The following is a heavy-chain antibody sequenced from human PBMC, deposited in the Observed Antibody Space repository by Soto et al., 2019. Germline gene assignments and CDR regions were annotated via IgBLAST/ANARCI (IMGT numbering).Heavy chain of an antibody. V-gene: IGHV1-18*04. CDR1: GYTFTSYG. CDR3: ARDGLVRRDGYKRPLPAFDY. D-gene: IGHD3-10*01. CDR2: ISAYNGNT. J-gene: IGHJ4*02. Sequence: QVQLVQSGAEVKKPGASVKVSCKASGYTFTSYGISWVRQAPGQGLEWMGWISAYNGNTNYAQKLQGRVTMTTDTSTSTDYMELRSLRSDDTAVYYCARDGLVRRDGYKRPLPAFDYWGQGTLVTVSS.